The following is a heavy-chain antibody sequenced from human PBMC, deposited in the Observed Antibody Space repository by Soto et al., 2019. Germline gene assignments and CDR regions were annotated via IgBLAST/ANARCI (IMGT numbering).Heavy chain of an antibody. D-gene: IGHD5-12*01. J-gene: IGHJ4*02. CDR3: ARCGYNAYGPFDY. CDR1: GGSISSYY. Sequence: QVQLQESGPGLVKASETLSLTCSVSGGSISSYYWSWIRQPPGKGPEWIGYIYYSGSTNYNSSLKSRVTISVDTSKNQFSLKLRSVTAADTAVYYCARCGYNAYGPFDYWGRGTLVTVSS. V-gene: IGHV4-59*08. CDR2: IYYSGST.